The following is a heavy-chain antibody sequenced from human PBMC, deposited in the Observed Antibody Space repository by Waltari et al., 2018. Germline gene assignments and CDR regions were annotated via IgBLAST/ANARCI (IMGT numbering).Heavy chain of an antibody. V-gene: IGHV4-38-2*01. J-gene: IGHJ6*02. D-gene: IGHD3-10*01. CDR1: GYSISSGYY. Sequence: QVQLQESGPGLVKPSETLSLTCAVSGYSISSGYYWGWIRQPPGKGLEWIGSIYHSGSTYYNPSLKSRVTISVDTSKNQFSLKLSSVTAADTAVYYCASGYYYGSGSHRYYYGMDVWGQGTTVTVSS. CDR3: ASGYYYGSGSHRYYYGMDV. CDR2: IYHSGST.